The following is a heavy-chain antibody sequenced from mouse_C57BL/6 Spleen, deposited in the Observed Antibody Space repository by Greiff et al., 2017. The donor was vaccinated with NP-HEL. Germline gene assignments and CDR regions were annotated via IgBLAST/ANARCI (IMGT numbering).Heavy chain of an antibody. Sequence: QVQLQQPGAELVKPEASVKLSCKASGYTFTSYWMQWVKQRPGQGLEWIGEFAPSASSTNYNQKFKGKATLTVDTSSSTAYMQLSSLTSEDSAVYDCARRAGAWFAYWGQGTLVTVSA. J-gene: IGHJ3*01. D-gene: IGHD3-3*01. CDR2: FAPSASST. CDR1: GYTFTSYW. V-gene: IGHV1-50*01. CDR3: ARRAGAWFAY.